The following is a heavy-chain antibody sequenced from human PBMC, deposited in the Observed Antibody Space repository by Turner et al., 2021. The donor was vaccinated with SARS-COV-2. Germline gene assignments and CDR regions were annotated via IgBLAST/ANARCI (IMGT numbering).Heavy chain of an antibody. CDR2: ISSTSSYI. Sequence: EVQLVESGGGLVKPGGSLRLPCAASGFTFSSYSMNWVRQAPGKGLEWVSSISSTSSYIYYADSVKGRFTISRDNAKNSLYLQMNSLRAEDTAVYYCAREDDFWSGYHHYGMDVWGQGTTVTVSS. CDR1: GFTFSSYS. D-gene: IGHD3-3*01. V-gene: IGHV3-21*01. J-gene: IGHJ6*02. CDR3: AREDDFWSGYHHYGMDV.